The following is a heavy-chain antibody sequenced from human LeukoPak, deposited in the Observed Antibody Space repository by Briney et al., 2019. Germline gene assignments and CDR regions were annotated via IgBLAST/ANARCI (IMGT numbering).Heavy chain of an antibody. CDR3: ARAAGGYSSPFDY. Sequence: SETLSLTRSVSGGSISSYYWTWIRQPPGKGLEWIGYIYSSGSTNYNPSLKSRVTISVDTSKNQFSLKLSSVTAADTAVYYCARAAGGYSSPFDYWGQGTLVTVSS. D-gene: IGHD6-13*01. CDR1: GGSISSYY. J-gene: IGHJ4*02. V-gene: IGHV4-59*01. CDR2: IYSSGST.